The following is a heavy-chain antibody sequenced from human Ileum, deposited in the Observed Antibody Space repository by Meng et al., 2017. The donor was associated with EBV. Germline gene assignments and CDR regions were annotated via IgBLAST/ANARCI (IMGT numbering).Heavy chain of an antibody. CDR1: ATSVSSVDR. Sequence: PVQAVGRGRVKPSDPLSLTGAYSATSVSSVDRWGWVRLSPGKGLEWIGERYPTGANYYNPSVKGRVSISIDKSKNQLSLMWNSVTAADTAVYYCVRGGTYYLAYWGQGTLVTVSS. CDR2: RYPTGAN. V-gene: IGHV4-4*02. CDR3: VRGGTYYLAY. D-gene: IGHD1-26*01. J-gene: IGHJ4*02.